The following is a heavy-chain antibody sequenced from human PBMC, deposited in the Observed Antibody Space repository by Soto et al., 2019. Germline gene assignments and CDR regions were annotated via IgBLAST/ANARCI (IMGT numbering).Heavy chain of an antibody. D-gene: IGHD2-15*01. CDR3: ARGPLGRYCSGGSCYPGYYYYGMDV. CDR2: INHSGST. Sequence: PSETLSLTCAVYGGSFSGYYWGWIRQPPGKGLEWIGEINHSGSTNYNPSLKSRVTISVDTSKNQFSLKLSSVTAADTAVYYCARGPLGRYCSGGSCYPGYYYYGMDVWGQGTTVTVS. J-gene: IGHJ6*02. V-gene: IGHV4-34*01. CDR1: GGSFSGYY.